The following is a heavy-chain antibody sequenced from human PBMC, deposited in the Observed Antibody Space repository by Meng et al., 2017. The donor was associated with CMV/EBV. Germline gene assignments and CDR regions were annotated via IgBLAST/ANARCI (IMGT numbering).Heavy chain of an antibody. J-gene: IGHJ4*02. D-gene: IGHD6-13*01. CDR3: ARVLSLVAAAGPYYFDY. V-gene: IGHV4-39*07. CDR1: GGSISSGSYY. Sequence: SETLSLTCTVSGGSISSGSYYWGWIRQPPGKGLEWIGSIYYSGSTYYNPSLKSRVTISVDTSKNTFSLKLSSVTAADTAVYYCARVLSLVAAAGPYYFDYWGQGTLVTVSS. CDR2: IYYSGST.